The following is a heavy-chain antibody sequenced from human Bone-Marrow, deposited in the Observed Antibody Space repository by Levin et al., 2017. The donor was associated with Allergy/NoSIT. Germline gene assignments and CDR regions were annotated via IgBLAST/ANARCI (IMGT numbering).Heavy chain of an antibody. CDR1: GGSISSSSYY. CDR3: ARHFVGQQLGFDY. V-gene: IGHV4-39*01. CDR2: IYYSGST. Sequence: SETLSLTCTVSGGSISSSSYYWGWIRQPPGKGLEWIGSIYYSGSTYYNPSLKSRVTISVDTSKNQFSLKLSSVTAADTAVYYCARHFVGQQLGFDYWGQGTLVTVSS. J-gene: IGHJ4*02. D-gene: IGHD6-6*01.